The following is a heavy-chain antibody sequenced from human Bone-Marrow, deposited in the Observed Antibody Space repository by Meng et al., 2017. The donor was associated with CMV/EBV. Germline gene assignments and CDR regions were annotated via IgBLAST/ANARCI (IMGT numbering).Heavy chain of an antibody. CDR1: GGTFSSHA. J-gene: IGHJ4*02. CDR3: ARVEYCSSTSCYSEGFDY. CDR2: IIPIFGTA. D-gene: IGHD2-2*01. V-gene: IGHV1-69*05. Sequence: SVKVSCKASGGTFSSHAISWVRQAPGQGLEWMGGIIPIFGTANYAQKFQGRVTITTDESTSTAYMELSSLRSEDTAVYYCARVEYCSSTSCYSEGFDYWGQGTLVTVAS.